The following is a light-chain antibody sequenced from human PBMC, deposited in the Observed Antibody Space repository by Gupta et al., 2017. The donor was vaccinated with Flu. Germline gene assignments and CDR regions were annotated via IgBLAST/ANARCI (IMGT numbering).Light chain of an antibody. V-gene: IGKV3-20*01. CDR3: QQYASAPYS. CDR1: ESIISNY. CDR2: DAS. Sequence: EVVLTQSPGTLSLSTGERATLSCRASESIISNYLVWYQHKSGQAPRLLIYDASNRATGIPDRFSGTGSGTDFTLTISRLEPEDFAVFYCQQYASAPYSFGQGTKLDIK. J-gene: IGKJ2*03.